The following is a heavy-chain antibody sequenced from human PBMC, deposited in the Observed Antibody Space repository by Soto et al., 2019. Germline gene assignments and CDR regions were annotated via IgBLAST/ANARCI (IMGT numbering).Heavy chain of an antibody. J-gene: IGHJ4*02. V-gene: IGHV3-23*01. CDR3: ARWSYLDY. CDR1: GFSFGSYA. D-gene: IGHD3-3*01. CDR2: ISGSDGKT. Sequence: GGSLRLSCAASGFSFGSYALSWVRQAPGKGLEWVSTISGSDGKTFYADAVKGRFSISRDTSQNTLYLQMNSLRADDTAIYYCARWSYLDYWGQGTQVTVSS.